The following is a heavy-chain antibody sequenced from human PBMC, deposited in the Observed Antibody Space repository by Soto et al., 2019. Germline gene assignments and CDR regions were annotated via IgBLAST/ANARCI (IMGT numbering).Heavy chain of an antibody. V-gene: IGHV4-30-4*01. CDR3: ARDHRAIFGVVYNWFDP. CDR1: GGSISSGDYY. D-gene: IGHD3-3*01. J-gene: IGHJ5*02. CDR2: IYYSGST. Sequence: SETLSLTCTVSGGSISSGDYYWSWIRQPPGKGLEWIGYIYYSGSTYYNPSLKSRVTISVDTSKNQFSLKLSSVTAADTAVYYCARDHRAIFGVVYNWFDPWGQGTLVTVSS.